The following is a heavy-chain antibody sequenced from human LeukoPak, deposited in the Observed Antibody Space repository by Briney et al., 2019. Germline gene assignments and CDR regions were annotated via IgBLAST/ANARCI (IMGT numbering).Heavy chain of an antibody. J-gene: IGHJ5*02. Sequence: PSETLSLTCTVSGGSISSYYWSWIRQPPGKGLEWIGYIYYSGSTNYNPSPKSRVTISVDTSKNQFSLKLSSVTAADTAVYYCAREYCSSTSCPTGGFDPWGQGTLVTVSS. CDR3: AREYCSSTSCPTGGFDP. CDR1: GGSISSYY. CDR2: IYYSGST. D-gene: IGHD2-2*01. V-gene: IGHV4-59*01.